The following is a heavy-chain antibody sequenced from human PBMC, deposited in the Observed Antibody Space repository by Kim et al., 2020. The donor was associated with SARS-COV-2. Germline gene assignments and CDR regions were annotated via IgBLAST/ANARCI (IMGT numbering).Heavy chain of an antibody. CDR2: ISAYNGIT. J-gene: IGHJ5*02. V-gene: IGHV1-18*01. D-gene: IGHD2-15*01. CDR3: AREGGSGVFDP. CDR1: GYTFSNYG. Sequence: ASVKVSCKASGYTFSNYGISWVRQAPGQGLEWMGWISAYNGITNYAQKLQGRVTMTTDTSTSTAYMELRSLRSDDTAVFYCAREGGSGVFDPWGQGTLVTVSS.